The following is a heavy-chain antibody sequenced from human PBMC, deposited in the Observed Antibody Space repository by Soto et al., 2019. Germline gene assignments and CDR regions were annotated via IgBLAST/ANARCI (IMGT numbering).Heavy chain of an antibody. CDR3: ARGRRDDFWGTYGMDV. D-gene: IGHD3-3*01. Sequence: QVQLVQSGAEVKKPGASVKVSCKASGYTFTSYDINWVRQATGQGLEWMGWMNPNSGNTGYAQKFQGRVTMTRNTXIXXAYMELSSLRSEDAAVYYCARGRRDDFWGTYGMDVWGQGTTVTVSS. CDR2: MNPNSGNT. J-gene: IGHJ6*02. CDR1: GYTFTSYD. V-gene: IGHV1-8*01.